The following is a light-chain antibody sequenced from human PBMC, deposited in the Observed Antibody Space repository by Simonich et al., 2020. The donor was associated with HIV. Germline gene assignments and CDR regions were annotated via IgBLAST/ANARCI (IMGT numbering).Light chain of an antibody. CDR2: DVS. Sequence: QPALTQPRSVSGSPGQSVTISCTGTSSDVGGYNYVSWYQQHPGKAPKLMIYDVSKRPSGVPDRFSGSKSGNTASLTISGLQADDESNYYCCSYAGTYTVIFGGGTKLTVL. CDR1: SSDVGGYNY. CDR3: CSYAGTYTVI. V-gene: IGLV2-11*01. J-gene: IGLJ2*01.